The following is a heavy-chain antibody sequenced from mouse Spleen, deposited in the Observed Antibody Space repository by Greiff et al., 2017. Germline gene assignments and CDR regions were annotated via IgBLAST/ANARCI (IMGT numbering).Heavy chain of an antibody. D-gene: IGHD2-4*01. CDR2: IYPGSGNT. CDR1: GYSFTSYY. J-gene: IGHJ4*01. CDR3: ARDDYDGLPYAMDY. V-gene: IGHV1-66*01. Sequence: QVQLQQSGPELVKPGASVKISCKASGYSFTSYYIHWVKQRPGQGLEWIGWIYPGSGNTKYNEKFKGKATLTADTSSSTAYMQLSSLTSEDSAVYYCARDDYDGLPYAMDYWGQGTSVTVSS.